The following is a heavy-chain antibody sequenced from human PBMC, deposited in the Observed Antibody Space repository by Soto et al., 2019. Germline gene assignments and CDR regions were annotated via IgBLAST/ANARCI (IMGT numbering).Heavy chain of an antibody. CDR3: VRQGFGALHGLDDV. D-gene: IGHD3-10*01. V-gene: IGHV4-39*01. Sequence: PSETLSLTCTVSGGFLSRMSYYWGWFSQPPGKGLGWIGSIDYSGTTYYNPSLKSRVTISLDTSKSQFSLKLTSVTATDTALYYCVRQGFGALHGLDDVWGQGSTV. J-gene: IGHJ6*02. CDR1: GGFLSRMSYY. CDR2: IDYSGTT.